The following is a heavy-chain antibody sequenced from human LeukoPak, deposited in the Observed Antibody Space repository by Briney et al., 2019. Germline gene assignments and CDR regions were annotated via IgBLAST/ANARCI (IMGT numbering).Heavy chain of an antibody. V-gene: IGHV3-30*18. CDR3: AKDLMITFGGVIVADYYYGMDV. J-gene: IGHJ6*02. D-gene: IGHD3-16*02. CDR2: ISYDGSNK. CDR1: GFTFSSYG. Sequence: GGSLRLSCAASGFTFSSYGMHWVRQAPGKGLEWVAVISYDGSNKYYADSVKGRFTISRDNSKNTLYLQMNSLRAEDTAVYYCAKDLMITFGGVIVADYYYGMDVWGQGTTVTVSS.